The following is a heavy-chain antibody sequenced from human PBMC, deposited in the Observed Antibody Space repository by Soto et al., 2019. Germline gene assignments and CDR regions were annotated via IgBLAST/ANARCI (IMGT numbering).Heavy chain of an antibody. J-gene: IGHJ6*03. Sequence: EVQLVESGGGLVQPGGSLRLSCAASGFTFSSYWMSWVRQAPGKGLEWVANIKQDGSEKYYVDSVKGRFTISRDNAKNSLYLQMNSLRAEDTAVYYCARGAWMGIYYYYMDVWGKGTTVTVSS. CDR2: IKQDGSEK. V-gene: IGHV3-7*01. D-gene: IGHD6-13*01. CDR3: ARGAWMGIYYYYMDV. CDR1: GFTFSSYW.